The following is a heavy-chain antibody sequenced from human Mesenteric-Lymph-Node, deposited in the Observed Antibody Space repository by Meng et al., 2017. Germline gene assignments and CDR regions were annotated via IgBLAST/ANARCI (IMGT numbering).Heavy chain of an antibody. CDR2: MNPNRGTT. CDR3: ATGVADFEY. CDR1: GYTFTSYD. D-gene: IGHD6-19*01. Sequence: QVQLVQSGAEVKKPGASVKVSCKASGYTFTSYDINWVRQGTGQGLEWMGWMNPNRGTTGYAQKFRGRVTMTRNISKSTAYMDLSSLRSEDTAVYYCATGVADFEYWGQGTLVTVAS. V-gene: IGHV1-8*01. J-gene: IGHJ4*02.